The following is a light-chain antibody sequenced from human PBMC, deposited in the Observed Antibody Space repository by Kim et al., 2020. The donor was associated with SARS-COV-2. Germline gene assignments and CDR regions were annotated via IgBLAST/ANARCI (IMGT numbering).Light chain of an antibody. J-gene: IGLJ2*01. CDR2: DVR. Sequence: QSFTISCTGTSRDVGGYDYVSWYQQHPGKAPKLMIYDVRNRPSGVSNRFSGSKSGNTASLTISGLQVEDEADYYCSSYTSSSSLEVFGGGTKVTVL. CDR3: SSYTSSSSLEV. V-gene: IGLV2-14*03. CDR1: SRDVGGYDY.